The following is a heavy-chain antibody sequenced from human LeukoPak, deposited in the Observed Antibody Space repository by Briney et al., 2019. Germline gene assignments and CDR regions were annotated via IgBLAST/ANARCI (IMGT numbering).Heavy chain of an antibody. CDR3: ARVSSGYSSREFDY. V-gene: IGHV4-34*01. CDR1: GGSFSGYY. D-gene: IGHD6-13*01. CDR2: INHSGST. J-gene: IGHJ4*01. Sequence: PSETLSLTCAVYGGSFSGYYWSWIRLPPGKGLEWIGEINHSGSTNYNPSLKSRVTISVDTSKNQFSLKLSSVTAADTAVYYCARVSSGYSSREFDYWGHGTLVTVSS.